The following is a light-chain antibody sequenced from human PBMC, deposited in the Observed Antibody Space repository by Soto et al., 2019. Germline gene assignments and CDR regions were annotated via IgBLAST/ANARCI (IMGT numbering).Light chain of an antibody. CDR2: DVS. J-gene: IGKJ2*01. V-gene: IGKV1-5*01. Sequence: DIQMTQSPSSVSASVGDRVTITCRASQSISRWLAWYQLKPGKAPKLLIYDVSNLQSGVPSRFSGSGSGTEFTLTIGSLQPDDYAIYYCQQYSTHSTFGQGTKLEI. CDR1: QSISRW. CDR3: QQYSTHST.